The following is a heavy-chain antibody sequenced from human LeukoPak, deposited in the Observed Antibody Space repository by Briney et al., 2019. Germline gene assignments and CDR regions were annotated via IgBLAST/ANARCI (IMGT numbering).Heavy chain of an antibody. D-gene: IGHD3-22*01. V-gene: IGHV1-8*01. CDR1: GYTFTSYD. CDR3: ARGNTYYYDSSGYHDY. CDR2: MNPNSGNT. J-gene: IGHJ4*02. Sequence: GASVKASCKASGYTFTSYDINWVRQATGQGLEWMGWMNPNSGNTGYAQKFQGRVTMTRNTSISTAYMELSSLRSEDTAVYYCARGNTYYYDSSGYHDYWGQGTLVTVSS.